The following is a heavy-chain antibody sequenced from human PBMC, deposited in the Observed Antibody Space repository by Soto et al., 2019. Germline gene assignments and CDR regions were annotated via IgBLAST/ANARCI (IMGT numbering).Heavy chain of an antibody. V-gene: IGHV2-5*01. CDR2: LYWNGET. J-gene: IGHJ4*02. CDR1: GFSLSTGGVG. D-gene: IGHD2-2*02. Sequence: QITLKESGPTLVKPTQTLTLTCNFSGFSLSTGGVGVAWFRQPPGKALEWLTLLYWNGETRTSPSLENRLTVTTDAAKIRVGLSVTNMDPVVPATYYLARLLPFADYTLDYWGQGIRVTVSS. CDR3: ARLLPFADYTLDY.